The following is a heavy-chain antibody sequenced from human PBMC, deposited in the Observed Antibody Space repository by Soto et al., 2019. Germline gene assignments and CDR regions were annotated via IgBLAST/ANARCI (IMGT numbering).Heavy chain of an antibody. CDR3: ARVYMVRGTIIRYFDY. CDR2: IYYSGST. V-gene: IGHV4-30-4*01. J-gene: IGHJ4*02. Sequence: SETLPLTCTVSGGSISNGDYCWSWIRQPPGKGLEWIGYIYYSGSTYYNPSLKSRVTISVDKSKNQFSLKLSSVTAADTAVYYCARVYMVRGTIIRYFDYWGQGTLVTVSS. D-gene: IGHD3-10*01. CDR1: GGSISNGDYC.